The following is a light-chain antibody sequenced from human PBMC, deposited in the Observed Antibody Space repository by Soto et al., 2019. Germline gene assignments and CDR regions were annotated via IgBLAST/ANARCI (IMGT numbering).Light chain of an antibody. J-gene: IGKJ1*01. CDR1: QSVSSY. CDR3: QQRSNWPLT. Sequence: EIVLTQSPATLSLSPGERATLSCRASQSVSSYFAWYQQKPGQPPRLLIYDASNRATGIPARFSGSGSGTDFTLTISSLEPEDFAVYYCQQRSNWPLTFGQRTKLEIK. CDR2: DAS. V-gene: IGKV3-11*01.